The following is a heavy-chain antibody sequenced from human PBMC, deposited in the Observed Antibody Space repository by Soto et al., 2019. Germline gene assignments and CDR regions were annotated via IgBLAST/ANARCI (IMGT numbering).Heavy chain of an antibody. D-gene: IGHD1-26*01. Sequence: QLGGSLSLSCAASGFTFSSYAMTWVRQAPGRGLEWVSAISGTGSPTYYADSVKGRFTISRDNSKNTLYLQMNSLRADDTAVYYCARDMSGGTYNYYYGMDVWGQGTTVTVTS. J-gene: IGHJ6*02. V-gene: IGHV3-23*01. CDR3: ARDMSGGTYNYYYGMDV. CDR2: ISGTGSPT. CDR1: GFTFSSYA.